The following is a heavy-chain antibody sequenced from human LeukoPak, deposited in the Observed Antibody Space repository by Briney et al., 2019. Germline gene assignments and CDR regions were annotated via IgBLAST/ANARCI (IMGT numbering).Heavy chain of an antibody. CDR2: MSNSGENT. J-gene: IGHJ4*02. V-gene: IGHV3-30*18. D-gene: IGHD4-17*01. Sequence: GRSLRLSCAASGFTFSSYSMQWVRQTPGKVLEWVGIMSNSGENTFYGEAVKGRFTISRDNSQNTLYLQMNSLRPEDTAVYYCAKGGASVTRYVDYWGQGTLVTVSS. CDR3: AKGGASVTRYVDY. CDR1: GFTFSSYS.